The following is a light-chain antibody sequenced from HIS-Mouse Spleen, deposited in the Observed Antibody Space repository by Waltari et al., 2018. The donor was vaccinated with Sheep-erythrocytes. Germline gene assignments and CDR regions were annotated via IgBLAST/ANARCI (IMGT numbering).Light chain of an antibody. V-gene: IGLV3-1*01. CDR1: KLGDKY. Sequence: SYELTQPPSVSVSPGQTASITCSGDKLGDKYACWYRQNPGQSPVLVIYQDSKRPSGIPERFSGSNSGNTATLTISGTQAMDEADYYCQAWDSSTAWNVVFGGGTKLTVL. J-gene: IGLJ2*01. CDR2: QDS. CDR3: QAWDSSTAWNVV.